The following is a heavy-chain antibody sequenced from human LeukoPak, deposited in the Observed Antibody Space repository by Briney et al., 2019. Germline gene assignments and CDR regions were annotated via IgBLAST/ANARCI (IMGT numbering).Heavy chain of an antibody. D-gene: IGHD2-2*02. J-gene: IGHJ5*02. CDR3: ARAEVLVSAAIS. CDR2: IYYSGST. Sequence: SQTLSLTCTVSGGSISSGDYYWSWIRQPPGKGLEWIGYIYYSGSTYYNPSLKSRVTISVDTSKNQFSLKLSSVTAADTAVYYCARAEVLVSAAISWGQGTLVTVSS. CDR1: GGSISSGDYY. V-gene: IGHV4-30-4*08.